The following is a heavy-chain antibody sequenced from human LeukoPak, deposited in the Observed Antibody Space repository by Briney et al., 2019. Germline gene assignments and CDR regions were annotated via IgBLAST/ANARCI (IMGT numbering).Heavy chain of an antibody. J-gene: IGHJ4*02. V-gene: IGHV3-30*03. CDR2: IKFDGIQE. D-gene: IGHD3-22*01. CDR3: ASGSLGHYYDSSGYEY. CDR1: GFTFSSYS. Sequence: PGGSLRLSCAASGFTFSSYSMNWVRQAPGKGLEWVGGIKFDGIQEFYADSVKGRFTVSKDTSKNTLHLQMDSLRAEDTAVYYCASGSLGHYYDSSGYEYWGQGTLVTVSS.